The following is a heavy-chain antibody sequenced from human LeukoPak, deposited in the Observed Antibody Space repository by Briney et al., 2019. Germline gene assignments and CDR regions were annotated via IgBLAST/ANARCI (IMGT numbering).Heavy chain of an antibody. Sequence: ASVKVSCKASGYTFTRYYVHWVRQAPGQGLEWMGIINPSGGSTGYAQKFQGRVTMTRDTSTNTVYMELSSLRSEDTAVYYCARLSRESSGYYCFDYWGQGTLVTVSS. CDR3: ARLSRESSGYYCFDY. D-gene: IGHD3-22*01. CDR1: GYTFTRYY. J-gene: IGHJ4*02. V-gene: IGHV1-46*01. CDR2: INPSGGST.